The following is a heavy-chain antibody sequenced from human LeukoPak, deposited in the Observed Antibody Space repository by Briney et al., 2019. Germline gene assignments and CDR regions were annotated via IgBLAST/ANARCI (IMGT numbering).Heavy chain of an antibody. Sequence: SETLSLTCTVSGGSISSSSYYWGWIRQPPGKGLEYIGYIYFSGSTYYNPSLKSRVTISVDTSKNQFSLKLSSVTAADTAVYYCVAAVAGTVGLYYFDYWGQGTLVTVSS. D-gene: IGHD6-19*01. CDR3: VAAVAGTVGLYYFDY. CDR2: IYFSGST. J-gene: IGHJ4*02. CDR1: GGSISSSSYY. V-gene: IGHV4-39*07.